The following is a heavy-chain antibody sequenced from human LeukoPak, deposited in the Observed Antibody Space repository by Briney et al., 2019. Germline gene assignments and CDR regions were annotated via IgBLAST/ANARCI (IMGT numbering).Heavy chain of an antibody. V-gene: IGHV4-39*01. D-gene: IGHD2-2*01. CDR1: GGSISNSNYY. Sequence: SETLSLTCTVSGGSISNSNYYWGWIRQPPGKGLEWIGSIYYSGSTYYNPSLKSRVTISVDTSKNQFSLKLTSVTAADTAVYYCARATMLRFFDYWGQGTLVTVSS. CDR3: ARATMLRFFDY. J-gene: IGHJ4*02. CDR2: IYYSGST.